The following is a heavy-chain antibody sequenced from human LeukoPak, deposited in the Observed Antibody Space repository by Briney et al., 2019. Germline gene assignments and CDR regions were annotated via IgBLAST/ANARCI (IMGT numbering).Heavy chain of an antibody. D-gene: IGHD6-13*01. Sequence: PGGSLRLSCAASGFTFSSYSMNWVRQAPGKGLEWVSYISSSSSTIYYADSVKGRFTISRDNAKNSLYLQMNSLRAEDTAVYYCARGRIAAAGFFDYWGQGTLVTVSS. CDR1: GFTFSSYS. CDR2: ISSSSSTI. CDR3: ARGRIAAAGFFDY. V-gene: IGHV3-48*04. J-gene: IGHJ4*02.